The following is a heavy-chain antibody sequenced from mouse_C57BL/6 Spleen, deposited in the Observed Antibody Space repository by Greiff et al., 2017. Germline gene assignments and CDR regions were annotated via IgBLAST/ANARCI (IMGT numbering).Heavy chain of an antibody. D-gene: IGHD2-4*01. CDR2: IDPSDSYT. CDR3: ARCSYYDYDEGFAY. V-gene: IGHV1-59*01. J-gene: IGHJ3*01. CDR1: GYTFTSYW. Sequence: VQLKQPGAELVRPGTSVKLSCKASGYTFTSYWMHWVKQRPGQGLEWIGVIDPSDSYTNYNQKFKGKATLTVDTSSSTAYMQLSSLTSEDSAVYYCARCSYYDYDEGFAYWGQGTLVTVSA.